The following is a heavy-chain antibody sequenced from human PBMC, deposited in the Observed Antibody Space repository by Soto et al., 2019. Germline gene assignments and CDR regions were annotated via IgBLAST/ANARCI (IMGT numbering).Heavy chain of an antibody. J-gene: IGHJ4*02. Sequence: QVQLQESGPGLVKPSETLSLTCTVSGGSISSYYWSWIRQPPGKGLEWIGYIYYSGSTNYNPSLKSRVTIPVDTSKNQFSLKLSSVTAADTAVYYCARHTRAVGYFDYWGQGTLVTVSS. CDR3: ARHTRAVGYFDY. CDR1: GGSISSYY. D-gene: IGHD3-16*01. CDR2: IYYSGST. V-gene: IGHV4-59*08.